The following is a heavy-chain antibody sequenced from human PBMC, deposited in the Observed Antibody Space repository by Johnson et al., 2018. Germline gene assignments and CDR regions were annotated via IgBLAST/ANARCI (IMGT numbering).Heavy chain of an antibody. CDR2: IHYSGST. CDR1: GGSISSYY. V-gene: IGHV4-59*01. D-gene: IGHD3-22*01. CDR3: ARERRRITMIVVVKASHGAFDI. Sequence: QVQLQESGPGLVKPSETLSLTCIVSGGSISSYYWSWIRQPPGKGLEWIGYIHYSGSTNYNPSLKSRVTLSVDTSNNPFSLKLRSVTAADPAVDYCARERRRITMIVVVKASHGAFDIWGQGTMVTVSS. J-gene: IGHJ3*02.